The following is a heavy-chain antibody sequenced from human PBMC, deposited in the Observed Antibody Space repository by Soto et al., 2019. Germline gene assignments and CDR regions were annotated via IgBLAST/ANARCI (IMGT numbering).Heavy chain of an antibody. Sequence: GGSLRLSCAASGFTFSSYGMHWVRQAPGKGLEWVAVIWYDGSNKYYADSVKGRFTISRDNSKNTLYLQMNSLRAEDTAVYYCARDSSSWYLLDYWGQGTLVTVSS. CDR2: IWYDGSNK. CDR1: GFTFSSYG. D-gene: IGHD6-13*01. CDR3: ARDSSSWYLLDY. V-gene: IGHV3-33*01. J-gene: IGHJ4*02.